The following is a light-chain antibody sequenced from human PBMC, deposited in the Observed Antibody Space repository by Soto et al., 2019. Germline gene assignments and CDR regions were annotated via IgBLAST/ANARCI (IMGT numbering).Light chain of an antibody. Sequence: QSVLTQPPSVSGAPGQRVTISCTGSSSNIGAVYDVHWYQQLPGTAPKLLIYGNSNRPSGVPDRFSGFKSGTSASLAITGLPAEDEPDYYCQSYDSSLSGWVFGGGTKLTVL. J-gene: IGLJ3*02. CDR1: SSNIGAVYD. CDR3: QSYDSSLSGWV. V-gene: IGLV1-40*01. CDR2: GNS.